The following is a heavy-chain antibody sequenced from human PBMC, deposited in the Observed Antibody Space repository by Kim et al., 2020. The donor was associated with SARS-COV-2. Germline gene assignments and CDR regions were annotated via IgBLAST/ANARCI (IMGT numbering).Heavy chain of an antibody. Sequence: GSLSLTCTVSGGSISSYYWSWIRQPPGKGLEWIGYIYYSGSTNYNPSLKSRVTISVDTSKNQFSLKLSSVTAADTAVYYCARHGRTGITIFGVVITYYYMDGWGKGTTVTVSS. J-gene: IGHJ6*03. CDR1: GGSISSYY. CDR3: ARHGRTGITIFGVVITYYYMDG. CDR2: IYYSGST. V-gene: IGHV4-59*08. D-gene: IGHD3-3*01.